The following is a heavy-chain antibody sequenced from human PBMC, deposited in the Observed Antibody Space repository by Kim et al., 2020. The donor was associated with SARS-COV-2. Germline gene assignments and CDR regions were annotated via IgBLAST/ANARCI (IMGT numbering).Heavy chain of an antibody. D-gene: IGHD3-10*01. CDR2: IIPIYGKA. Sequence: SVKVSCKASGGTFSSYAISWVRQAPGQGLEWMGGIIPIYGKANYAQKFQRRVMITADKSTSTAYMELSSLRSEDTAVYYCARDKHEHYCSGSYGFDPWGQGTLCPVSS. V-gene: IGHV1-69*06. CDR3: ARDKHEHYCSGSYGFDP. J-gene: IGHJ5*02. CDR1: GGTFSSYA.